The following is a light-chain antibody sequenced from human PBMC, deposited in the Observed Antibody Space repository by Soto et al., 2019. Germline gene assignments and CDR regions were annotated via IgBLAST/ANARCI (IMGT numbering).Light chain of an antibody. CDR2: GAS. Sequence: EIVLTQSPGTLSLSPGERATLSCRASQSVSSSYLAWYQQTPGQAPRLLIYGASSRATGIPDRFSGSGSGTDFTITISRLEPEDFAVYYCQQYGSSITFGQGTRREI. V-gene: IGKV3-20*01. CDR1: QSVSSSY. CDR3: QQYGSSIT. J-gene: IGKJ5*01.